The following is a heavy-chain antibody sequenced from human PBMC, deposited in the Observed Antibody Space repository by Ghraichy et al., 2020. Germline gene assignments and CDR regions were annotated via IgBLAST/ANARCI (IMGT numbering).Heavy chain of an antibody. Sequence: GGSLRLSCAASGFTFSSYAMHWVRQAPGKGLEWVAVISYDGSNKYYADSVKGRFTISRDNSKNTLYLQMNSLRAEDTAVYYCARDKLGLFAFDIWGQGTMVTVSS. J-gene: IGHJ3*02. D-gene: IGHD7-27*01. CDR1: GFTFSSYA. V-gene: IGHV3-30*04. CDR3: ARDKLGLFAFDI. CDR2: ISYDGSNK.